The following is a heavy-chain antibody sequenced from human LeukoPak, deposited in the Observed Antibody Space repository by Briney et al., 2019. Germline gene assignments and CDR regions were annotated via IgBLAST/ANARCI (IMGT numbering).Heavy chain of an antibody. V-gene: IGHV3-30*04. CDR3: ARDRGDSRGWYGGDY. J-gene: IGHJ4*02. Sequence: GGSLRLSCAASGFIFRNSAIHWVRQAPGKGLEWVAIISDDGNNRYYADFVKGRFTISRDNSKNTVYLQINSLRAEDAAVYYCARDRGDSRGWYGGDYWGQGTLVTVSS. CDR1: GFIFRNSA. D-gene: IGHD6-19*01. CDR2: ISDDGNNR.